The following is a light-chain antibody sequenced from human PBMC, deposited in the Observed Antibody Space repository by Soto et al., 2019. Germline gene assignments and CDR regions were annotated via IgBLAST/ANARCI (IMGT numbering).Light chain of an antibody. Sequence: DIVMTQSPDSLAVSLGERATINCESSQSVLFTSNNKNYLGWYQQKPGQPPKLLLSWASARESGVPERFTGSGSGTLFTLSINSLQDEHVAVYYCQQYYTLPLTFGGGTKVDTK. J-gene: IGKJ4*01. CDR1: QSVLFTSNNKNY. V-gene: IGKV4-1*01. CDR2: WAS. CDR3: QQYYTLPLT.